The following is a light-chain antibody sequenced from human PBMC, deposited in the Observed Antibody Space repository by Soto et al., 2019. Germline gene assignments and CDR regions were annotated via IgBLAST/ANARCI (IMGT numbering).Light chain of an antibody. CDR1: QSVTSNY. J-gene: IGKJ3*01. V-gene: IGKV3-20*01. CDR2: GAS. CDR3: QQYGTL. Sequence: EIVLTQSPGTLSLSPGERATLSCRASQSVTSNYLAWYQQKPGQAPRLLIYGASSRATGIPDRFSGSGSGTDFTLTISRLESEDFAVYYCQQYGTLFGPGTKVDIK.